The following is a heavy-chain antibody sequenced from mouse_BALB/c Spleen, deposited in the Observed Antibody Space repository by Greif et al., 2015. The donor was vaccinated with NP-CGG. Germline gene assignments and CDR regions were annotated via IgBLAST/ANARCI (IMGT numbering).Heavy chain of an antibody. V-gene: IGHV3-5*02. D-gene: IGHD2-2*01. CDR1: GISITTGNYR. J-gene: IGHJ2*01. CDR3: ARYGYDYFDY. Sequence: EVQLQQSGPGLVKPSQTVSLTCTVTGISITTGNYRWSWIRQFPGNKLEWIGYIYYSGTITYNPSLTSRTPITRDTSKNQFFLEMNSLTAEDTATYYCARYGYDYFDYWGQGTTLTVSS. CDR2: IYYSGTI.